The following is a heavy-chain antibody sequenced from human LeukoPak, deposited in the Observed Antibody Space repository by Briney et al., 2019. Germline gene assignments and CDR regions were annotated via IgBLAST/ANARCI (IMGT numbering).Heavy chain of an antibody. V-gene: IGHV4-59*01. D-gene: IGHD4-17*01. Sequence: SQTLSLTCTVSGGSISGYYWSWIRQSPGKGLEWIGYINYSGNTNYNPSLKSRLTMSVDTSKNQFSLNLSSVTDADTAMYYCAREGRQDYVYFDHWGQGSLVTVSS. J-gene: IGHJ4*02. CDR2: INYSGNT. CDR1: GGSISGYY. CDR3: AREGRQDYVYFDH.